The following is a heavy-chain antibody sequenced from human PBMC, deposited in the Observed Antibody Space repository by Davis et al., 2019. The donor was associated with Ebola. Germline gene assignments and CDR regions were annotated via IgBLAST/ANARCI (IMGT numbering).Heavy chain of an antibody. V-gene: IGHV1-3*01. J-gene: IGHJ4*01. CDR3: ARVTDYGDDGRDY. CDR2: INAGNGNT. Sequence: ASSVKVSCKASGYTFTSSAMHWARHAPGQRLEWMGWINAGNGNTKYSQKFQGRVTMTRNTSISTAYMELSSLRSEDTAVYYWARVTDYGDDGRDYWGQGTLVTVSS. CDR1: GYTFTSSA. D-gene: IGHD4-17*01.